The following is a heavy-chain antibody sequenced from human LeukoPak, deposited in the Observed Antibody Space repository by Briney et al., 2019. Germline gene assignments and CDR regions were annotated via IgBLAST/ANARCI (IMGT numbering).Heavy chain of an antibody. CDR2: IYTSGST. D-gene: IGHD3-10*01. J-gene: IGHJ6*02. V-gene: IGHV4-4*07. Sequence: SETLSLTCTVSGGSISSYYWSWIRQPAGKGLEWIGRIYTSGSTNYNPSLKSRVTMSVDTSKNQFPLKLSSVTAADTAVYYCARGHAVNYYGSGSYDGMDVWGQGTTVTVSS. CDR3: ARGHAVNYYGSGSYDGMDV. CDR1: GGSISSYY.